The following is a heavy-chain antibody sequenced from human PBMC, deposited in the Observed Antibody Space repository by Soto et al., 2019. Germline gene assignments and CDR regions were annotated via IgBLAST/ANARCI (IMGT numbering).Heavy chain of an antibody. D-gene: IGHD4-17*01. CDR3: AKDMKWGGMTTIHYFDF. V-gene: IGHV3-9*01. Sequence: GGSLRLSCAASGFTVDDYAMHWVRQAPGKGLEWVSGISWNSETIDYADSVKGRFTISRDNAKSSLFLQMNSLRPDDTALYYCAKDMKWGGMTTIHYFDFWGQGTLVTVSS. J-gene: IGHJ4*02. CDR1: GFTVDDYA. CDR2: ISWNSETI.